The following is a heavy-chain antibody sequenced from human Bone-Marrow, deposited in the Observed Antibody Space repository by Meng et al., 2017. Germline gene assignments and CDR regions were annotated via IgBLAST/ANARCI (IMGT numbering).Heavy chain of an antibody. J-gene: IGHJ6*02. V-gene: IGHV3-21*01. CDR3: ARDLWQLVDLRGTTLDYYYYYGMDV. CDR2: ISSSSSYI. Sequence: GESLKISCAASGFTFSSYSMNWVRQAPGKVLEWVSSISSSSSYIYYADSVKGRFTISRDNAKNALYLQMNSLRAEDTAVYYCARDLWQLVDLRGTTLDYYYYYGMDVWGQGTTVTVSS. CDR1: GFTFSSYS. D-gene: IGHD6-6*01.